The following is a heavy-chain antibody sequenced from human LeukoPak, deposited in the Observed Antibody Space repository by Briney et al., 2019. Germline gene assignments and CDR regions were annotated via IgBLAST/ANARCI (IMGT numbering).Heavy chain of an antibody. J-gene: IGHJ3*02. V-gene: IGHV3-7*04. CDR1: GFTFSSYW. Sequence: PGGSLRLSCAAPGFTFSSYWMSWVRQAPGKGLEWGANIKQDGSEKYYVDSVKGRFTISRDNAKNSLYLQMNSLRAEDTAVYYCARAITMVRGVAGGAFDIWGQGTMVTVSS. D-gene: IGHD3-10*01. CDR3: ARAITMVRGVAGGAFDI. CDR2: IKQDGSEK.